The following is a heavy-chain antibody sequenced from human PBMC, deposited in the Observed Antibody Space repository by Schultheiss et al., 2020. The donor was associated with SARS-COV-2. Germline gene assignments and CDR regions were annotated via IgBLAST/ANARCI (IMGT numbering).Heavy chain of an antibody. V-gene: IGHV3-66*02. CDR1: GFTVSSNY. Sequence: GGSLRLSCAASGFTVSSNYMSWVRQAPGKGLEWVSVIYSGGSTYYADSVKGRFTISRDNSKNTLYLQMNSLRAEDTAVYYCAREMTTVTTDLFDYWGQGTLVTVSS. D-gene: IGHD4-17*01. CDR2: IYSGGST. J-gene: IGHJ4*02. CDR3: AREMTTVTTDLFDY.